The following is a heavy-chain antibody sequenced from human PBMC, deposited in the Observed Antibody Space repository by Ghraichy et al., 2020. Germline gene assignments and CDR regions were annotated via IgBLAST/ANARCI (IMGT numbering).Heavy chain of an antibody. CDR2: IKQDGSEK. CDR3: AREGYSGSYFPRDY. Sequence: GESLNISCAASGFTFSSYWMSWVRQAPGKGLEWVANIKQDGSEKYYVDSVKGRFTISRDNAKNSLYLQMNSLRAEDTAVYYCAREGYSGSYFPRDYWGQGTLVTVSS. CDR1: GFTFSSYW. V-gene: IGHV3-7*01. J-gene: IGHJ4*02. D-gene: IGHD1-26*01.